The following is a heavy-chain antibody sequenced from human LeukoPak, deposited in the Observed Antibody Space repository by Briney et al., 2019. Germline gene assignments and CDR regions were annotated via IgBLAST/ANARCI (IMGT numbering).Heavy chain of an antibody. V-gene: IGHV3-21*01. CDR3: ARIGPNYYDSSGYYDY. J-gene: IGHJ4*02. CDR2: ISSSSSYI. Sequence: GSLRPSRAAPGITFSSYNMKWVRPAPGKGVGVVSTISSSSSYIYYADSVKGRFTISRDNAKNSLYLQMNSLRAEDTAVYYCARIGPNYYDSSGYYDYWGQGTLVTVSS. D-gene: IGHD3-22*01. CDR1: GITFSSYN.